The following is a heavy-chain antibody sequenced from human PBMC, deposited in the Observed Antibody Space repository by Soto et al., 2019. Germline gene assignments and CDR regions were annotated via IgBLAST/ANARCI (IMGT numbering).Heavy chain of an antibody. Sequence: SETLSLTCTVSGGSISSYYWSWIRQPPGKGLEWIGYIYYSGSTNYNPSLKSRVTISVDTSKNQFSLKLSSVTAADTAVYYCARELGYCSGGSCSDYWGQGTLVTVSS. V-gene: IGHV4-59*01. CDR3: ARELGYCSGGSCSDY. J-gene: IGHJ4*02. CDR1: GGSISSYY. CDR2: IYYSGST. D-gene: IGHD2-15*01.